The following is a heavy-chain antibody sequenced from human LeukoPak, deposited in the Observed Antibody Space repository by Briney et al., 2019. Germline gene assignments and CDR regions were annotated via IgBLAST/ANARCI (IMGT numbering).Heavy chain of an antibody. J-gene: IGHJ4*02. CDR1: GGSFSGCY. CDR3: ARQRYVPKAYYFDY. D-gene: IGHD2-2*01. Sequence: SETLSLTCAVYGGSFSGCYWSWIRQPPGKGLEWIGEINHSGSTNYNPSLKSRVTISVDTSKNQFSLKLSSVTAADTAVYYCARQRYVPKAYYFDYWGQGTLVTVSS. V-gene: IGHV4-34*01. CDR2: INHSGST.